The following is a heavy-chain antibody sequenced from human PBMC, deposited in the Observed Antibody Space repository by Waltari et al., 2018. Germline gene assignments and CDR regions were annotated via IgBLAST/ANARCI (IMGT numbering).Heavy chain of an antibody. CDR1: GFIVSSNY. CDR3: ARWQQWPVRAFDY. Sequence: EVQLVESGGGLIQPGGSLRLSCAASGFIVSSNYMRWVRQAPGRGLEWVSRSYSGGSTYYADAEKGRFTISRDNSKNTLYLQMDSLSVEDTAVYYCARWQQWPVRAFDYWGQGTLVTVSS. D-gene: IGHD6-19*01. J-gene: IGHJ4*02. CDR2: SYSGGST. V-gene: IGHV3-53*01.